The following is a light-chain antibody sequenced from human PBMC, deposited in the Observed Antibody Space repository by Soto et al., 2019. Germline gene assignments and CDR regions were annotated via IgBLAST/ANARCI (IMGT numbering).Light chain of an antibody. CDR2: DAS. CDR1: QSISSR. Sequence: DIQMTQSPSTLSASVGDRVTITCRASQSISSRLAWYQQKPGKAPKLLIYDASSLESGVPSRFSGSGSGTEFTLTISSLQPDDFATYYCQQYNSFEFTFGPGTKVDIK. V-gene: IGKV1-5*01. J-gene: IGKJ3*01. CDR3: QQYNSFEFT.